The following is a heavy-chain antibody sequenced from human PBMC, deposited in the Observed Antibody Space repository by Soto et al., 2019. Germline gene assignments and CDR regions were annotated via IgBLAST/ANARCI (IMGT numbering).Heavy chain of an antibody. J-gene: IGHJ4*02. CDR2: FIPTLDMA. V-gene: IGHV1-69*02. Sequence: QVKVVQSGAEVKKPESSVKVSCKPSGGTFNTYTVNWVRLAPGHGLEWMGRFIPTLDMANYAQKFQDRVKITADRSPFTAYMELYSLTSADTAEYYCAITYCRDNSCPRDFDFWGPGTRVTVSS. CDR1: GGTFNTYT. D-gene: IGHD2-21*01. CDR3: AITYCRDNSCPRDFDF.